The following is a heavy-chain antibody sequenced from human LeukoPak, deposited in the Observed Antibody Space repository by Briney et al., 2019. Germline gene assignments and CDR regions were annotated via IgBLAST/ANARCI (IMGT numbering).Heavy chain of an antibody. V-gene: IGHV3-30*18. CDR1: GFTFSSYG. Sequence: PGGSLRLSCAASGFTFSSYGMHWVRQAPGKGLEWVAVLSFDGSNKYYADSVKGRFTISRDNSKNTVYLQMNSLRDEDTAVYYCAKDKSSSCYWYYFDYWGQGTLVTVSS. D-gene: IGHD3-22*01. CDR3: AKDKSSSCYWYYFDY. J-gene: IGHJ4*02. CDR2: LSFDGSNK.